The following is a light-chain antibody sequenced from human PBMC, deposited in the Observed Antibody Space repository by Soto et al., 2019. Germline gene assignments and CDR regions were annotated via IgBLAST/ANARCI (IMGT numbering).Light chain of an antibody. CDR2: SAS. J-gene: IGKJ5*01. CDR3: QQYYSTPIT. CDR1: QSISSY. Sequence: DIQMTQSPSSLSASVGDRVTITCRASQSISSYLNWYQQKPGIAPKLLIYSASSLQSGVPSRFSGSGSGTDFTLTISTLQPEDFATYYCQQYYSTPITFGQGTRLEIK. V-gene: IGKV1-39*01.